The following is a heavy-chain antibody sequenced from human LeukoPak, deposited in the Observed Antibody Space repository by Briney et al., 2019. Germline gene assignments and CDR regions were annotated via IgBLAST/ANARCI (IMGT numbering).Heavy chain of an antibody. J-gene: IGHJ4*02. Sequence: SETLSLTCTVSGGSISSGDYYWSWIRQPPGKGLEWIGYIYYSGSTYYNPSLKSRVTISVDTSKNQFSLKLSSVTAADTAVYYCASAPDLLCSSTSCQPFDYWGQGTLVTVSS. CDR1: GGSISSGDYY. V-gene: IGHV4-30-4*08. D-gene: IGHD2-2*01. CDR2: IYYSGST. CDR3: ASAPDLLCSSTSCQPFDY.